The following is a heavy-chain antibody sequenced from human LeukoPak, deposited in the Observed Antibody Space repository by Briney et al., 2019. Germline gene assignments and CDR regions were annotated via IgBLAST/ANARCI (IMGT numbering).Heavy chain of an antibody. CDR3: AKVVVPAAALLRTRYYYYYYYMDV. Sequence: SETLSLTCAVYGGSFSGYYWSWIRHPPGKGLEWIGEINHSGSTNYNPSLKSRVTISVDTSKNQFSLKLSSVTAADTAVSYCAKVVVPAAALLRTRYYYYYYYMDVWGKGTTVTVSS. CDR2: INHSGST. J-gene: IGHJ6*03. CDR1: GGSFSGYY. V-gene: IGHV4-34*01. D-gene: IGHD2-2*01.